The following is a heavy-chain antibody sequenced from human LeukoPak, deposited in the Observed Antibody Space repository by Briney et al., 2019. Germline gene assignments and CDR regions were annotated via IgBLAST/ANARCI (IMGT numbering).Heavy chain of an antibody. CDR2: IYSSGST. CDR1: GGSINSTRYY. J-gene: IGHJ3*02. D-gene: IGHD1-26*01. Sequence: SETLSLTCTVSGGSINSTRYYWGWIRQPPGKTLEWIGSIYSSGSTYYNPSLKSRVIIIIDTPKNHFSLTLSSVTAEDTAVYYCARVIGWDEPFDIWGQGTMVTVSS. V-gene: IGHV4-39*07. CDR3: ARVIGWDEPFDI.